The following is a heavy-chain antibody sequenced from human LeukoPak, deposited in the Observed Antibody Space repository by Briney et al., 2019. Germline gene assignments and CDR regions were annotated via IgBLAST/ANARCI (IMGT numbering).Heavy chain of an antibody. CDR1: GYTFDDYA. Sequence: GGSLRLSCAASGYTFDDYAMHWVRQAPGKGLEWVSLISGDGGSTYYADSVKGRFTISRDNSKNSLYLQMNSLRTEDTALYYCAKAGMGATLYYGMDVWGQGTTVTVSS. D-gene: IGHD1-26*01. J-gene: IGHJ6*02. CDR3: AKAGMGATLYYGMDV. V-gene: IGHV3-43*02. CDR2: ISGDGGST.